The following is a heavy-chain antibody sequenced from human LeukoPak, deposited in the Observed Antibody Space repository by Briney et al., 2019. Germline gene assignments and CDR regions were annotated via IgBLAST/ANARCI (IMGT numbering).Heavy chain of an antibody. V-gene: IGHV1-2*02. Sequence: ASVKVSCKASGYTFTGYYMHWVRQAPGQGLGWMGWINPNSGGTNYAQKFQGRVTMTRDTSISTAYMELSRLRSDDTAVYYCARTKYDSSGYYYRYWGQGTLVTVSS. CDR3: ARTKYDSSGYYYRY. CDR1: GYTFTGYY. J-gene: IGHJ4*02. D-gene: IGHD3-22*01. CDR2: INPNSGGT.